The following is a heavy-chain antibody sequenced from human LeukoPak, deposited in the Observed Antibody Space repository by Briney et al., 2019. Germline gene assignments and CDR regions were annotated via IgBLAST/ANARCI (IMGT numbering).Heavy chain of an antibody. D-gene: IGHD5-18*01. CDR1: GGSISSGGYY. J-gene: IGHJ4*02. Sequence: SETLSLTRTVSGGSISSGGYYWSWIRQHPGKGLEWIGYIYYSGSTYYNPSLKSRVTISVDTSENQFSLKLSSVTAADTAVYYCASIGYRKNFVDYWGQGTLVTVSS. V-gene: IGHV4-31*03. CDR2: IYYSGST. CDR3: ASIGYRKNFVDY.